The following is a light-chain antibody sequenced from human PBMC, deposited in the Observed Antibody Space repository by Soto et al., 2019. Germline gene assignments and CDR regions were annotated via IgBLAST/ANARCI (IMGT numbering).Light chain of an antibody. Sequence: EIVLTQSPATLSLSPWERATLSCRASQSISRHLAWYQQRPGQAPRLLSYGIYYRDSGIPGRFSGSGSGTDFTLTISSLEPEDSAVSYCQQRNWPRITFGQGTKLEI. CDR3: QQRNWPRIT. CDR2: GIY. V-gene: IGKV3-11*01. CDR1: QSISRH. J-gene: IGKJ2*01.